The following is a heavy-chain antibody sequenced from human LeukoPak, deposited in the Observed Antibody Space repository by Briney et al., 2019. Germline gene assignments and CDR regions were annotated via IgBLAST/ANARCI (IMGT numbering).Heavy chain of an antibody. J-gene: IGHJ4*02. D-gene: IGHD5-24*01. V-gene: IGHV3-21*01. CDR3: ARGEDGYKDY. Sequence: PGGSLRLSCAASGFTFSTYWMSWVRQAPGKGLEWVSSISSSSSYIYYADSVKGRFTISRDNAKNSLYLQMNNLRAEDTAVYYCARGEDGYKDYWGQGTLVTVSS. CDR1: GFTFSTYW. CDR2: ISSSSSYI.